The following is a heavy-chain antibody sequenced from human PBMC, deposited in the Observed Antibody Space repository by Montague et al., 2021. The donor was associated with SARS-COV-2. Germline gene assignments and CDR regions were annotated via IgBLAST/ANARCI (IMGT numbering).Heavy chain of an antibody. Sequence: CAISGDSVASHIATWNWIRQSPSRDLECLGRTYYRSKWYNDYAVSVKSRVIINPDTSNNRISLQLNSVTPEDTAVYYCARAYCGGDCYSYWYFDLWGRGTLVTVSS. CDR1: GDSVASHIAT. CDR3: ARAYCGGDCYSYWYFDL. J-gene: IGHJ2*01. V-gene: IGHV6-1*01. CDR2: TYYRSKWYN. D-gene: IGHD2-21*02.